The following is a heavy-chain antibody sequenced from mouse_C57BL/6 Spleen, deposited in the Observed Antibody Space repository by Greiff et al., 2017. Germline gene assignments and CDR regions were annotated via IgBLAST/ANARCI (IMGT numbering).Heavy chain of an antibody. J-gene: IGHJ4*01. CDR3: ARTGTYYRTMDY. CDR2: IYPGDGDT. CDR1: GYAFSSYW. D-gene: IGHD2-10*01. V-gene: IGHV1-80*01. Sequence: VQLQQSGAELVKPGASVKISCKASGYAFSSYWMNWVKQRPGKGLEWIGQIYPGDGDTNYNGKFKGKATLTADKSSSTAYMQLSSLTSEDSAVYFCARTGTYYRTMDYWGQGTSVTVSS.